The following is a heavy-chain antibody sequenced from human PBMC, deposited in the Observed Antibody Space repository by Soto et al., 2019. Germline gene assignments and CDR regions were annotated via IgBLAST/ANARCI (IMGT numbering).Heavy chain of an antibody. Sequence: EVQLVESGGGLVQPGGSLRLSCAASGFTFSAYSMSWVRHAPGKGLEWVANIKHDGSEKYYVDSVKGRFTVSRDNAKNSLFLQMNSLRAQDTAVYYCARDNFWASDHWGQGTLVTVSA. CDR2: IKHDGSEK. J-gene: IGHJ4*02. V-gene: IGHV3-7*01. CDR3: ARDNFWASDH. CDR1: GFTFSAYS. D-gene: IGHD1-1*01.